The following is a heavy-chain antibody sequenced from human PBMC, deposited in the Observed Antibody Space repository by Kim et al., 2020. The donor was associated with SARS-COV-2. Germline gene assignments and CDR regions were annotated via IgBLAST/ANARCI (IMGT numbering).Heavy chain of an antibody. V-gene: IGHV4-59*13. CDR1: GGSISSYY. CDR3: ARDGYYYDSVRAFDI. D-gene: IGHD3-22*01. J-gene: IGHJ3*02. Sequence: SETLSLTCTVSGGSISSYYWSWIRQPPGKGLEWIGYIYYSGSTNYNPSLKSRVTISVDTSKNQFSLKLSSVTAADTAVYYCARDGYYYDSVRAFDIWGQGTMVTVSS. CDR2: IYYSGST.